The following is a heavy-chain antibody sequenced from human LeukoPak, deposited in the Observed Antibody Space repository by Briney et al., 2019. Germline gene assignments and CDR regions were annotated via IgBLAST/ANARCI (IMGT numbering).Heavy chain of an antibody. CDR3: ARAWDLQSDAFDI. V-gene: IGHV1-46*01. Sequence: ASVKVSCKASGYTFINYYMHWVGQAPGQGLEWMGIINPSGGTTSYAQNFQGRVTMTRDTSTSTAYMELRSLRSDDTAVYYCARAWDLQSDAFDIWGQGTMVTVSS. CDR2: INPSGGTT. D-gene: IGHD1-26*01. J-gene: IGHJ3*02. CDR1: GYTFINYY.